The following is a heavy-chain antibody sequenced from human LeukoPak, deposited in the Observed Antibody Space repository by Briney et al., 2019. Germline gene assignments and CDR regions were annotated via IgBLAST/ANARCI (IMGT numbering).Heavy chain of an antibody. CDR2: IIPNLGTT. CDR3: ATTNDGASYQWGDFFDF. J-gene: IGHJ4*02. V-gene: IGHV1-69*04. D-gene: IGHD3-16*02. Sequence: RASVKVSCKASGGTSNSHAISWVRQAPGQGLEWMGRIIPNLGTTNRAQNFQDRVTLTADKSTNTAYMELTSLTSDDTAVYYCATTNDGASYQWGDFFDFWGQGTLVTVSS. CDR1: GGTSNSHA.